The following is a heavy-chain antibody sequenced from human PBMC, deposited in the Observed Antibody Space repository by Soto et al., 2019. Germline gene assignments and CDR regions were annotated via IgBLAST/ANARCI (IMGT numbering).Heavy chain of an antibody. CDR1: GDTFATYA. CDR2: INPDNGNA. CDR3: AREYNTGWST. J-gene: IGHJ4*02. D-gene: IGHD6-19*01. Sequence: ASVKVSCKASGDTFATYASQWVRQAPGQGLEWMGWINPDNGNAKYSQKFQGRLTITRDTSATTAYMELSSLRSEDTAVYYCAREYNTGWSTWGQGTLVTVSS. V-gene: IGHV1-3*01.